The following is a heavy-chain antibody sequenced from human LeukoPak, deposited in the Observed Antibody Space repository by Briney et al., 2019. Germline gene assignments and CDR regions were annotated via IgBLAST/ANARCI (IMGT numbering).Heavy chain of an antibody. V-gene: IGHV1-2*06. CDR1: GYTFTGYY. D-gene: IGHD3-22*01. CDR3: ARDADSSGYHDAFDI. Sequence: ASVKVSCKASGYTFTGYYMHWVRQAPGQGLEWMGRTNPNSGGTNYAQKFQGRVTMTRDTSISTAYMELSRLRSDDTAVYYCARDADSSGYHDAFDIWGQGTLVTVSS. CDR2: TNPNSGGT. J-gene: IGHJ3*02.